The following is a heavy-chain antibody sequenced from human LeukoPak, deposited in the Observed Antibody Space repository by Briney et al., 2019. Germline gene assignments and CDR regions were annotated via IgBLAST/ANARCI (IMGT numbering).Heavy chain of an antibody. D-gene: IGHD3-22*01. CDR3: AKDLAYYYDSSGYYYSYYFDY. CDR2: INWNGGST. V-gene: IGHV3-20*04. Sequence: GGSLRLSCAAPGFTFDDYGMSWVRQAPGKGLEWVSGINWNGGSTGYADSVKGRFTISRDTSKNTLYLHMNSLRAEDTAVYYCAKDLAYYYDSSGYYYSYYFDYWGQGTLVTVSS. J-gene: IGHJ4*02. CDR1: GFTFDDYG.